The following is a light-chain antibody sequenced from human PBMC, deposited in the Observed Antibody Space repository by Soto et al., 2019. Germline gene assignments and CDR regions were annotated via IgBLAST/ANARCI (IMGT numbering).Light chain of an antibody. CDR3: QQYANSPLT. V-gene: IGKV3-20*01. CDR1: QSVRSTY. J-gene: IGKJ4*01. Sequence: EIVLTQSPGTLSLSPGERATLSCRASQSVRSTYLAWYQQKPGQAPRLLIYGASSRATGIPDRFSGSGSGTDFTLTISILEPEDFAVYYCQQYANSPLTFGGGTKVEIK. CDR2: GAS.